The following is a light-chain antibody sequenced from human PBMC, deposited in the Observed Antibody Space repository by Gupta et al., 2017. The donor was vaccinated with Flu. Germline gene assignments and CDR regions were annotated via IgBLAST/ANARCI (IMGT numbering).Light chain of an antibody. CDR1: PSGGDKYENNKL. V-gene: IGKV4-1*01. Sequence: SVGERATMNCSATPSGGDKYENNKLLGWYQQKPGQPPKLLIYGASNREYGVPDSFSGRGCGTDVTLTISRRQAEDVAVYYCQQKYNSPIPVGQGTPMEIK. CDR2: GAS. J-gene: IGKJ5*01. CDR3: QQKYNSPIP.